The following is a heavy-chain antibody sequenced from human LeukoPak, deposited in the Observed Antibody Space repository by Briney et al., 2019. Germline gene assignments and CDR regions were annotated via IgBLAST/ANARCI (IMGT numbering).Heavy chain of an antibody. Sequence: GGSLRLSCAASGFTFSSYGMHWVRQAPGKGLEWVAVISYDGSNKYYADSVKGRFTISRDNAKNSLYLQLNSLRAEDTAVYYCAREGITAAADHWGQGTLVTVSS. V-gene: IGHV3-30*03. CDR1: GFTFSSYG. CDR2: ISYDGSNK. J-gene: IGHJ4*02. CDR3: AREGITAAADH. D-gene: IGHD6-13*01.